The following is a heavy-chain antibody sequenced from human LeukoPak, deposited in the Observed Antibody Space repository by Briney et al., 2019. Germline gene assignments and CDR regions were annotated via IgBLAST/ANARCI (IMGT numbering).Heavy chain of an antibody. CDR3: AREDSSSSFDY. CDR1: GYTFTSYP. CDR2: INTANDNT. V-gene: IGHV1-3*04. J-gene: IGHJ4*02. D-gene: IGHD6-6*01. Sequence: GASVKVSCKASGYTFTSYPIYWVRQAPGQGLEWMGWINTANDNTKYSQKFHGRVTITRDTSASTAYMELSSLRSEDTAVYYCAREDSSSSFDYWGQGTLVTVSS.